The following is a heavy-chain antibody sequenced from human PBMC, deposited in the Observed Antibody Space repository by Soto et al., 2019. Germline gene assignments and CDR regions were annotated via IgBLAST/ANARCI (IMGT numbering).Heavy chain of an antibody. J-gene: IGHJ5*02. CDR1: VSSIIVYY. CDR3: ARGVGSSGINWFDP. Sequence: PSETLRVTWTFSVSSIIVYYWTWIRQSPERGLDLIGYIHYGGSTNYNPSLNSRLTMSVDRSKSQFSMKLASVTAADTAVYYRARGVGSSGINWFDPWGQGTLVTVSS. V-gene: IGHV4-59*12. CDR2: IHYGGST. D-gene: IGHD6-19*01.